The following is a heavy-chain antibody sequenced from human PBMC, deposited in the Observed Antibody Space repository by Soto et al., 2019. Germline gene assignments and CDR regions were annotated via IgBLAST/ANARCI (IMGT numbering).Heavy chain of an antibody. CDR1: GFSLSTSGVG. CDR3: AHAPCGGWNYVPLRCYYYYMGV. V-gene: IGHV2-5*02. J-gene: IGHJ6*03. CDR2: IYWDYDK. D-gene: IGHD1-7*01. Sequence: QITLKESGPTLVKTTQTLTLTCTFSGFSLSTSGVGVGWIRQPPGKALEWLALIYWDYDKRYSPSLKSRLTITKDTSKNQVVLTMTNMDPVDTATYYCAHAPCGGWNYVPLRCYYYYMGVWGKGTTVTVSS.